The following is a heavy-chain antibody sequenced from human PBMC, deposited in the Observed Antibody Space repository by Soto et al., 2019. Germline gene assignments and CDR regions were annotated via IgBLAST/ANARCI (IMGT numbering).Heavy chain of an antibody. V-gene: IGHV3-23*01. CDR1: GFAFSSHP. CDR3: ARRVIGSSRAFDI. J-gene: IGHJ3*02. Sequence: PVGSLRLSCAASGFAFSSHPMSWVRQAPEKGLEWVAGISDGGDLTYNADSVRGRFTISRDNSRNTLYLQMNSLRAEDMAVYYCARRVIGSSRAFDIWGQGTMVTVSS. CDR2: ISDGGDLT. D-gene: IGHD3-10*01.